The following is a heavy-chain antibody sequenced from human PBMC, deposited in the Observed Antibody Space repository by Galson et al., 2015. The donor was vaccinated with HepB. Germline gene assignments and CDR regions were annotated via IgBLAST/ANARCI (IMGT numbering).Heavy chain of an antibody. J-gene: IGHJ5*02. CDR3: ARHPQPPSFDP. CDR1: GGPISSSGYY. V-gene: IGHV4-39*01. CDR2: IYYSGST. Sequence: TLSLTCTVSGGPISSSGYYWAWVRQSPGKGQEWIGSIYYSGSTYYNRSLKGRVTISMDTSKNQFSLNLSFVTAADTAVYYCARHPQPPSFDPWGQGTLVTVSS. D-gene: IGHD1-14*01.